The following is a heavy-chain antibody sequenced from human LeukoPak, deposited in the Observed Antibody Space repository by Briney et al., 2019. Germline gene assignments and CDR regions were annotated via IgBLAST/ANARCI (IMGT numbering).Heavy chain of an antibody. Sequence: GGSLRLSCAASGFTFSSYAMSWVRQAPGKGLEWVSFIYSDNTHYSDSVKGRFTISRDNAKNSLYLQMNSLRAEDTAVYYCASGKRPAAPAYYFDYWGQGTLVTVSS. CDR2: IYSDNT. V-gene: IGHV3-23*03. CDR3: ASGKRPAAPAYYFDY. D-gene: IGHD2-2*01. CDR1: GFTFSSYA. J-gene: IGHJ4*02.